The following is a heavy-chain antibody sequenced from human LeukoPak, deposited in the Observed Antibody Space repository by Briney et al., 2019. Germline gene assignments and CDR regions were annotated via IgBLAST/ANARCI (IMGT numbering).Heavy chain of an antibody. CDR1: GYTFTGYY. V-gene: IGHV1-2*02. Sequence: ASVRVSCKASGYTFTGYYIHWLRQAPGQGLEWMGWINPNSGGTNYAQKFQGRVTMTRDTSISTAYMELSRLRSDDTAVYYCARGGGGVFSDAPVYWGQGTLVTVSS. D-gene: IGHD2-15*01. CDR3: ARGGGGVFSDAPVY. CDR2: INPNSGGT. J-gene: IGHJ4*02.